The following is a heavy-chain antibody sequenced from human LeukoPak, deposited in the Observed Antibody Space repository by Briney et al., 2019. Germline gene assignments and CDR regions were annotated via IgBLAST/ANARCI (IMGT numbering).Heavy chain of an antibody. CDR2: ISYDGSNK. D-gene: IGHD3-22*01. CDR1: GFTFSSYG. Sequence: GGSLRLSCAASGFTFSSYGMHWVRQAPGKGLEWVAVISYDGSNKYYADSVKGRFTISRDNSKNTLYLQMNSLRAEDSATYFCAKDSSGIVVARAAYYMDVWGKGTTVTISS. CDR3: AKDSSGIVVARAAYYMDV. J-gene: IGHJ6*03. V-gene: IGHV3-30*18.